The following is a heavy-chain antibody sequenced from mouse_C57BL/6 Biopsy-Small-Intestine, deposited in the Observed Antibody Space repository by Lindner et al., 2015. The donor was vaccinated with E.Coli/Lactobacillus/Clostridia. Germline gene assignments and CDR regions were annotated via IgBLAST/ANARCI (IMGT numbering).Heavy chain of an antibody. CDR1: GYAFSSSW. Sequence: VQLQESGPELVKPGASVKISCKASGYAFSSSWMNWVKQRPGKGLEWIGRIYPGDGDTNYNGKFKGKATLTADKCSSTAYMQLSSLTSGDSAVYFCARAAQATWFAYWGQGTLVTVSA. CDR2: IYPGDGDT. D-gene: IGHD3-2*02. V-gene: IGHV1-82*01. CDR3: ARAAQATWFAY. J-gene: IGHJ3*01.